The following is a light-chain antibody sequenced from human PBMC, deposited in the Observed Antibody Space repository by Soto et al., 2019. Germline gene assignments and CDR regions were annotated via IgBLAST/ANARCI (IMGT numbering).Light chain of an antibody. Sequence: DIQMNQSPSTLSASVGDRVTITCRPSQTISSWLAWYQQLPGKAPKLLIYDAYTCETGVPSRFSGSGSGTDFTLTISSLQADDFATYYCQQYDSYSWTFGQATKVDIK. V-gene: IGKV1-5*01. CDR3: QQYDSYSWT. J-gene: IGKJ1*01. CDR1: QTISSW. CDR2: DAY.